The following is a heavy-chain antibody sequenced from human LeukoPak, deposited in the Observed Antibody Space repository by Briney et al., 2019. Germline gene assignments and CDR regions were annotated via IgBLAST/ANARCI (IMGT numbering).Heavy chain of an antibody. Sequence: GESLKISCKGSGYSFTNYWIGWVRQMPGKGLEWMGIIYPGDSDTRYSPSFQGQVTISADKSISTAYLQWSSLKASDTAMYYCERRMNSGYYYDAFDFWGQGTMVTVSS. J-gene: IGHJ3*01. V-gene: IGHV5-51*01. CDR1: GYSFTNYW. CDR2: IYPGDSDT. CDR3: ERRMNSGYYYDAFDF. D-gene: IGHD3-22*01.